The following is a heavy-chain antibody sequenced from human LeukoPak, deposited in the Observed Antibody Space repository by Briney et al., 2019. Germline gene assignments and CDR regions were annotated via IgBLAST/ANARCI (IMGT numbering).Heavy chain of an antibody. CDR2: MNPNSGNT. V-gene: IGHV1-8*01. Sequence: ASVKVSCKASGCTFTSYDINWVRQATGQGLEWMGWMNPNSGNTGYAQKFQGRVTMTRNTSISTAYMELSSLRSEDTAVYYCAREVHLGYYDSSGYYDWGQGTLVTVSS. D-gene: IGHD3-22*01. J-gene: IGHJ4*02. CDR1: GCTFTSYD. CDR3: AREVHLGYYDSSGYYD.